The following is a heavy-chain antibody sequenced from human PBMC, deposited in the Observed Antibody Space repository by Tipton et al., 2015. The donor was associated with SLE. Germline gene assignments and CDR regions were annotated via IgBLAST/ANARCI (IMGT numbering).Heavy chain of an antibody. Sequence: QLVQSGAEVKKPGESLKISCKGSGYSFTSYWIGWVRQMPGKGLEWMGIIYPGDSDTRYSPSLKSRVTISVDTSKNQFSLKLSSVTAADTAVYYCARGRGSSSSGHYWGQGTLVTVSS. V-gene: IGHV5-51*03. J-gene: IGHJ4*02. D-gene: IGHD6-6*01. CDR3: ARGRGSSSSGHY. CDR2: IYPGDSDT. CDR1: GYSFTSYW.